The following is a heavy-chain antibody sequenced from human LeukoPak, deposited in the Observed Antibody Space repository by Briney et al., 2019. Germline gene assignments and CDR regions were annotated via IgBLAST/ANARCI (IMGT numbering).Heavy chain of an antibody. D-gene: IGHD5-12*01. CDR1: GYSFTSYW. V-gene: IGHV5-51*01. CDR3: ARYSGYDWRGYYYYGMDV. Sequence: GESLKISCKGSGYSFTSYWIGWVRQMPGEGLELVGIIYPGDSDTRYSPSFQGQVTISADKSISTAYLQWSSLKASDTAMYYCARYSGYDWRGYYYYGMDVWGQGTTVTVSS. J-gene: IGHJ6*02. CDR2: IYPGDSDT.